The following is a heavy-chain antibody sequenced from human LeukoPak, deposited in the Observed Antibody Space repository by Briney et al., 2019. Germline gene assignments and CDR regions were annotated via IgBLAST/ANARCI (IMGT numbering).Heavy chain of an antibody. D-gene: IGHD3-10*01. J-gene: IGHJ3*02. CDR1: GGSISSSSYY. CDR2: IYYSGST. V-gene: IGHV4-39*01. CDR3: ARLSMEYYYGSGSYSSAFDI. Sequence: SETLSLTCTVSGGSISSSSYYWGWIRQPPGKGLEWIGSIYYSGSTYYNPSLKSRVTIPVDTSKNQFSLKLSSVTAADTAVYYCARLSMEYYYGSGSYSSAFDIWGQGTMVTVSS.